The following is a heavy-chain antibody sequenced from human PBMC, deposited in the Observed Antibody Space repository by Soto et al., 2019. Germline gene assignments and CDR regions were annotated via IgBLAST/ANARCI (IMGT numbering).Heavy chain of an antibody. V-gene: IGHV4-59*01. Sequence: SETLSLTCTVSGGSISSYYWSWIRQPPGKGLEWIGYIYYSGSTNYNPSLKSRVTISVDTSKNQFSLKLSSVTAADTAAYYCARDDYVWGSYRSHAFDIWGQGTMVTVSS. CDR1: GGSISSYY. CDR2: IYYSGST. J-gene: IGHJ3*02. D-gene: IGHD3-16*02. CDR3: ARDDYVWGSYRSHAFDI.